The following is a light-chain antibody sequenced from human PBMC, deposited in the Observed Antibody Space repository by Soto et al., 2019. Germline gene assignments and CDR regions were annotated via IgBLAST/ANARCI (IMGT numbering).Light chain of an antibody. CDR3: QQYSNSPPWT. V-gene: IGKV3-20*01. CDR2: GTS. Sequence: EIVFTQSPGTLSLSPGDRATLSCRASQSVGSNYLGWYQQKPGQTPRLLIYGTSNRATGIPDRFSGSGSGTEFTLTISRLEPEDFAVYYCQQYSNSPPWTFGQGTKVAIK. J-gene: IGKJ1*01. CDR1: QSVGSNY.